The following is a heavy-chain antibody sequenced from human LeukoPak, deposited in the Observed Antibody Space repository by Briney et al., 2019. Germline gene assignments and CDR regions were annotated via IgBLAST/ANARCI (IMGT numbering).Heavy chain of an antibody. J-gene: IGHJ4*02. CDR1: GYTFTSYY. Sequence: ASVKVSCKASGYTFTSYYMHWVRQAPGQVLEWMGIINPSGGATIYAQKFQGRVTMTRDTSTSTVYMELNSLRSEDTAVYYCARGRLTNTVTTTAGGYWGQGTLVTVSS. CDR2: INPSGGAT. CDR3: ARGRLTNTVTTTAGGY. V-gene: IGHV1-46*01. D-gene: IGHD4-11*01.